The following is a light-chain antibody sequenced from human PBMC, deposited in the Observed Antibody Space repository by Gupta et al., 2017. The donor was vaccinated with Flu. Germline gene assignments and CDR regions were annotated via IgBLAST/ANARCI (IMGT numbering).Light chain of an antibody. CDR2: DVS. V-gene: IGLV2-14*03. Sequence: QSALTPPASVSGSSGQSINISCCGTSQDIGTYNFVSWYIQHPGKAPKLLIFDVSKRPSGISDRFSGSKSGNTASLSISGLQAEDEGDYYCSSYRSGASRVFGTGTTVT. CDR1: SQDIGTYNF. CDR3: SSYRSGASRV. J-gene: IGLJ1*01.